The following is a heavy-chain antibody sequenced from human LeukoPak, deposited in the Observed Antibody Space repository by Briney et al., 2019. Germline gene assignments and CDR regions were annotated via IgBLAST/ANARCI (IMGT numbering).Heavy chain of an antibody. J-gene: IGHJ4*02. D-gene: IGHD3-10*01. CDR1: GFTFSSYS. CDR2: ISSSSSYI. CDR3: ARESASIYGSGYYFDY. V-gene: IGHV3-21*01. Sequence: GGSLRLSCAASGFTFSSYSMNWVRQAPGKGLEWVLSISSSSSYIYYADSVKGRFTISRDNAKNSLYLQMNSLRAEDTAVYYCARESASIYGSGYYFDYWGQGTLVTVSS.